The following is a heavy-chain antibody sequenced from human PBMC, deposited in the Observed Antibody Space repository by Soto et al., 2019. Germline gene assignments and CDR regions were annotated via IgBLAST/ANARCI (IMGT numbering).Heavy chain of an antibody. CDR2: INPNSGGT. D-gene: IGHD1-20*01. CDR1: GYTFTGYY. Sequence: ASVKVSCKASGYTFTGYYIHWVRQAPGEGLEWMGWINPNSGGTNYAQKFQGRVTMTRDTSISTAYMELRRLRSDDTAVYYCERDVQNITGTKGLDYWGQGPLVTVYS. CDR3: ERDVQNITGTKGLDY. V-gene: IGHV1-2*02. J-gene: IGHJ4*02.